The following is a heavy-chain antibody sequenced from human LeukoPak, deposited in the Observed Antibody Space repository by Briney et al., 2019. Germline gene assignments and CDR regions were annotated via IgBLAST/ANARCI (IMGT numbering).Heavy chain of an antibody. CDR1: GFTFSSYA. D-gene: IGHD6-19*01. Sequence: LTGGSLKLSCAASGFTFSSYAMSWVRQAPGKGLEWVSAISGSGGSTYYADSVKGRFTISRDNSKNTLYLQMNSLRAEDTAVYYCANGPGRPLRSPPLDQIKVGIAVAGTALDYWGQGTLVTVSS. J-gene: IGHJ4*02. CDR2: ISGSGGST. V-gene: IGHV3-23*01. CDR3: ANGPGRPLRSPPLDQIKVGIAVAGTALDY.